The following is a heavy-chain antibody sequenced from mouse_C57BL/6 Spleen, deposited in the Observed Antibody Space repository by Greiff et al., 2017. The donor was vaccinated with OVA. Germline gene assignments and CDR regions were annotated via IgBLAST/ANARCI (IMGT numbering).Heavy chain of an antibody. Sequence: DVRLVESGGGLVKPGGSLKLSCAASGFTFSDYGMHWVRQAPEKGLEWVAYISSGSSTIYYADTVKGRFTISRENAKNTLFLQMTSLRSEDTAMYYCARWYFDVWGTGTTVTVSS. CDR3: ARWYFDV. J-gene: IGHJ1*03. CDR2: ISSGSSTI. CDR1: GFTFSDYG. V-gene: IGHV5-17*01.